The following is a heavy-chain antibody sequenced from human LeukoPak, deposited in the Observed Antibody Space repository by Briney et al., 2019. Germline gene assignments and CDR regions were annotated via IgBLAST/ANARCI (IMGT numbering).Heavy chain of an antibody. J-gene: IGHJ2*01. V-gene: IGHV1-18*01. CDR2: ISGYKGNT. CDR1: GYTFTSYG. CDR3: ARAPLSWYFDL. Sequence: ASVKVSCKASGYTFTSYGISWVRQAPGQGLEWMGWISGYKGNTNSAQKLQGRVTMTTDTSTSTAYMELRSLRSDDTAVYHCARAPLSWYFDLWGRGTLVTVSS.